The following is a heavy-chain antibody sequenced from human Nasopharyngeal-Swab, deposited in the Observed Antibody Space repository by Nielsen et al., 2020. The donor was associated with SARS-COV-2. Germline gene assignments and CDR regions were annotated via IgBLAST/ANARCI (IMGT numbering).Heavy chain of an antibody. CDR3: AAGVYYDFWSGYPPLDY. D-gene: IGHD3-3*01. Sequence: ASVKVSCKASGYTFTSYYMHWVRQAPGQGLEWMGIINPSGGSTSYAQKFQERVTITRDMSTSTAYMELSSLRSEDTAVYYCAAGVYYDFWSGYPPLDYWGQGTLVTVSS. V-gene: IGHV1-46*01. CDR2: INPSGGST. J-gene: IGHJ4*02. CDR1: GYTFTSYY.